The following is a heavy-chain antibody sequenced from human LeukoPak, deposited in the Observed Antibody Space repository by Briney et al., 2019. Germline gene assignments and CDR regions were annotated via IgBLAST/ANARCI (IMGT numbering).Heavy chain of an antibody. V-gene: IGHV4-30-2*01. CDR2: IYHSGST. CDR3: ARSFGPRDY. D-gene: IGHD3-10*01. Sequence: SETLSLTCTVSGGSISSGGYYWSWIRQPPGKGLEWIGYIYHSGSTHYNPSLKSRVTISVDRSKNQFSLKLSSVTAADTAVYYCARSFGPRDYWGQGTLVTVSS. CDR1: GGSISSGGYY. J-gene: IGHJ4*02.